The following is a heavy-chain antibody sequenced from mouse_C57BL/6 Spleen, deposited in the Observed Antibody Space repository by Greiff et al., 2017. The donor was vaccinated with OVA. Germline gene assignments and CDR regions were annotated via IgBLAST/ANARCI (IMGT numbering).Heavy chain of an antibody. CDR2: IDPSDSYT. J-gene: IGHJ2*01. D-gene: IGHD2-1*01. CDR1: GYTFTSYW. Sequence: QVQLKQPGAELVMPGASVKLSCKASGYTFTSYWMHWVKQRPGQGLEWIGEIDPSDSYTNYNQKFKGKSTLTVDKSSSTAYMQLSSLTSEDSAVYYCARSYGNFLLYFDYWGQGTTLTVSS. CDR3: ARSYGNFLLYFDY. V-gene: IGHV1-69*01.